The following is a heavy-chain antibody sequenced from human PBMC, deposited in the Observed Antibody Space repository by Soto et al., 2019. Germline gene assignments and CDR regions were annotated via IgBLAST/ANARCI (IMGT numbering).Heavy chain of an antibody. J-gene: IGHJ4*01. CDR2: IDGVGTGT. Sequence: EVQLVQSGGGSVQPGGSLRLSCAASGFTFTNYCMHWVRQVPGKGLVWVSRIDGVGTGTSYSDSVRGRFTISRDNAENMLYLQINTLRAEGTAVYHCTTGFDYWGYGTLVTVSS. CDR3: TTGFDY. CDR1: GFTFTNYC. V-gene: IGHV3-74*01.